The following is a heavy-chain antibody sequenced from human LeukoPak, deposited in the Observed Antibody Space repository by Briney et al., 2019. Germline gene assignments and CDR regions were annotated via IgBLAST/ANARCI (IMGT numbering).Heavy chain of an antibody. CDR3: ARDGTYLFDY. CDR1: GFTFSSYS. CDR2: ISSSSTI. J-gene: IGHJ4*02. Sequence: GGSLRLSCAASGFTFSSYSMNWVRQAPGKGLEWVSYISSSSTIYYADSVKGRFTISRDNAKNSLYLQMNSLRAEDTAVYYCARDGTYLFDYWGQGTLVTVSS. D-gene: IGHD1-26*01. V-gene: IGHV3-48*01.